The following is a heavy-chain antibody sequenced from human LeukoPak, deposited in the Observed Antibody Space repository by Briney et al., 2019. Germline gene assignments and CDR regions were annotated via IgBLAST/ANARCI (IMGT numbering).Heavy chain of an antibody. CDR3: ARDVAVAGTLSRFNWFDP. Sequence: GGSLRLPCAASGFTFSSYWMSWVRQAPGKGLEWVANIKQDGSEKYYVDSVKGRFTISRDNAKNSLYLQMNSLRAEDTAVYYCARDVAVAGTLSRFNWFDPWGQGTLVTVSS. J-gene: IGHJ5*02. CDR2: IKQDGSEK. V-gene: IGHV3-7*01. CDR1: GFTFSSYW. D-gene: IGHD6-19*01.